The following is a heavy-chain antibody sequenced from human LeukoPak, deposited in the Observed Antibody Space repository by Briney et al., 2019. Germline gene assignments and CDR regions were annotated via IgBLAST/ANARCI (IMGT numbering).Heavy chain of an antibody. CDR1: GGSISSYY. J-gene: IGHJ5*02. CDR2: LSHSGNT. CDR3: ARARTYNGNPNWIDL. Sequence: PSETLSLTCTVSGGSISSYYWSWIRQPPGKGLEWIGSLSHSGNTYYNPSLKSRVTISLDTSKNHFSLSLSAVTAADTAVYFCARARTYNGNPNWIDLWGQGVRVTVSS. V-gene: IGHV4-59*08. D-gene: IGHD2-8*01.